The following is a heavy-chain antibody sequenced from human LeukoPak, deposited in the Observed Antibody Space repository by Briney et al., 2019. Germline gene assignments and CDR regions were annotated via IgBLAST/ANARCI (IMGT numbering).Heavy chain of an antibody. Sequence: SETLSLTCTVSGGSISSYYWSWIRQPPGKGLEWIGYIYYSGSTNYNPSLKSRVTISVDTSKNQFSLKLSSVTAADTAVYYCATAQYSSSWYGPYYYYMDVWGEGTTVTVSS. CDR1: GGSISSYY. J-gene: IGHJ6*03. V-gene: IGHV4-59*01. CDR3: ATAQYSSSWYGPYYYYMDV. D-gene: IGHD6-13*01. CDR2: IYYSGST.